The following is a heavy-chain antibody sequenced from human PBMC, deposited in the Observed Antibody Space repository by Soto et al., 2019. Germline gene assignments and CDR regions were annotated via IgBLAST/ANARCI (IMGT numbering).Heavy chain of an antibody. CDR1: GGSMSSGGHS. J-gene: IGHJ6*02. Sequence: QVQLQESGSGLVKPSQTLSVTCAVSGGSMSSGGHSWSWIWQSPGKGLEWIGCIYATGKTYYNPSLKSRVTISVDTSKNQFSLNVTSVTAADTAVYYCARAPPGPSPRWDVWGQGTTVTVSS. V-gene: IGHV4-30-2*06. CDR2: IYATGKT. CDR3: ARAPPGPSPRWDV. D-gene: IGHD3-10*01.